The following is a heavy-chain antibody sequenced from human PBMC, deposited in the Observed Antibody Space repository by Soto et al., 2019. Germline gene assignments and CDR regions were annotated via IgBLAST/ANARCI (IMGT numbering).Heavy chain of an antibody. CDR3: ARIARSHMAGTARKRYDAFDI. D-gene: IGHD6-19*01. CDR1: GFSLSNARMG. J-gene: IGHJ3*02. V-gene: IGHV2-26*01. CDR2: IFSNDEK. Sequence: QVTLKESGPVLVKPTETLTLTCTVSGFSLSNARMGVSWIRQPPGKALEWLAHIFSNDEKSYSTSLKSRLTISKDTSKSQVVLTVTNMDPVDTATYYCARIARSHMAGTARKRYDAFDIWGQGTMVTVSS.